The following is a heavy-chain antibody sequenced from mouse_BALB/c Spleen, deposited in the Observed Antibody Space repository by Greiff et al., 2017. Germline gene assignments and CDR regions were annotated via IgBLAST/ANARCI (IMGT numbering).Heavy chain of an antibody. D-gene: IGHD1-1*01. J-gene: IGHJ2*01. CDR3: AREDYYGSSYFDY. V-gene: IGHV1S41*01. Sequence: DLVKPGASVKLSCKASGYTFISYWINWIKQRPGQGLEWIGRIAPGSGSTYYNEMFKGKATLTVDTSSSTAYIQLSSLSSEDSAVYFCAREDYYGSSYFDYWGQGTTLTVSS. CDR2: IAPGSGST. CDR1: GYTFISYW.